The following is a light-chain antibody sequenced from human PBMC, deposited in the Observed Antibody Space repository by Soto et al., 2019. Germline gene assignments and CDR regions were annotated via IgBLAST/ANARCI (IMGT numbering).Light chain of an antibody. CDR3: QQSYPRWT. Sequence: DIQMTQSPSSLSASVGDRVTISCRASQNIGSCLKWYRQKPGKAPKVLISAASSFQSGVPSRFSGSGSETDFTLTISSLQPEDFEGYYFQQSYPRWTFGQGTKLEIK. CDR2: AAS. V-gene: IGKV1-39*01. CDR1: QNIGSC. J-gene: IGKJ2*02.